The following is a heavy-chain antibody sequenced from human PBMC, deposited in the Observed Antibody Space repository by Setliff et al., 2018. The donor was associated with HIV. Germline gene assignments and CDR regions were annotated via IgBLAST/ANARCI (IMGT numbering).Heavy chain of an antibody. Sequence: ASVKVSCKASGYTFTGYYMHWVRQVPGQGLEWMGWINPNSGGTNYAQKFQGRVTMTRNTSISTAYMELSGLISEDAAVYYCARAGGLRMDRGVVSDYWGQGTLVTVSS. CDR3: ARAGGLRMDRGVVSDY. CDR2: INPNSGGT. J-gene: IGHJ4*02. D-gene: IGHD3-10*01. V-gene: IGHV1-2*02. CDR1: GYTFTGYY.